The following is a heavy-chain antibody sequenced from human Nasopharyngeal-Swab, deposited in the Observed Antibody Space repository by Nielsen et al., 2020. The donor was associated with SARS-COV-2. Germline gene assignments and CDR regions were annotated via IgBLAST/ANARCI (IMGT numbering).Heavy chain of an antibody. Sequence: IGQPPGKGLEWVSYISSSGSTIYNADSVKGRFTISRDNAKNSLYLQMNSLRAEDTAVYYCARDIQGWYDWFDPWGQGTLVTVSS. J-gene: IGHJ5*02. D-gene: IGHD6-19*01. CDR2: ISSSGSTI. CDR3: ARDIQGWYDWFDP. V-gene: IGHV3-11*01.